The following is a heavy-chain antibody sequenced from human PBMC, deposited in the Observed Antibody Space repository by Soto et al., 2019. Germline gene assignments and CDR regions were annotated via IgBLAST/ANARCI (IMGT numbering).Heavy chain of an antibody. Sequence: PSETLSLTCTVSGGSISSYYWSWIRQPPGKGLEWIGYIYYSGSTNYNPSPKSRVTISVDTSKNQFSLKLGSVTAADTAVYYCARGDYGRFDYWGQGTLVTVSS. CDR3: ARGDYGRFDY. V-gene: IGHV4-59*01. CDR2: IYYSGST. CDR1: GGSISSYY. J-gene: IGHJ4*02. D-gene: IGHD4-17*01.